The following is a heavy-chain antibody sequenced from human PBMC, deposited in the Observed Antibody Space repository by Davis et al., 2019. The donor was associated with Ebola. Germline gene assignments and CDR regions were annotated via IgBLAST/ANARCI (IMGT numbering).Heavy chain of an antibody. CDR1: GYTFTSYY. CDR2: VNPSGGST. Sequence: AASVKVSCKAFGYTFTSYYIHWVRQAPGQGLEWMGIVNPSGGSTTYAQKFQGRVTMTRDTSTSTAYMEVRSLRYDDTAVYYCARAVTMVLPSGWFDPWGQGTLVTVSS. V-gene: IGHV1-46*01. D-gene: IGHD3-10*01. CDR3: ARAVTMVLPSGWFDP. J-gene: IGHJ5*02.